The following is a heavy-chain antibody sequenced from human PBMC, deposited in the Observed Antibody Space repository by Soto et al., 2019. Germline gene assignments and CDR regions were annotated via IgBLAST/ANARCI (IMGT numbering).Heavy chain of an antibody. V-gene: IGHV1-2*02. J-gene: IGHJ4*02. D-gene: IGHD2-2*01. CDR3: ARGGGYCSSTSCPYVVDY. Sequence: ASAKVSCKASGYTITAHLLHCVRQAPGQALEWMGWINAKSGGTDYAQKFQDRVTMSRDTSTNTAYMQLSRLTSDDTAVYYCARGGGYCSSTSCPYVVDYWGQGTLVTVSS. CDR1: GYTITAHL. CDR2: INAKSGGT.